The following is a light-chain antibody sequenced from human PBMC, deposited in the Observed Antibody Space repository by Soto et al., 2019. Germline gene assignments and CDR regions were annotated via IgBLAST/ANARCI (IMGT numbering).Light chain of an antibody. CDR2: GAS. Sequence: EIVLTQSPGTLSLSPGERATLSCRASQSVSTSYLAWYQQKPGQAPRLLIYGASSRATGIPDRFSGSGSGAAVTLTISRLEPEDFAVYYCQQYGSVPLTFGGGTKVEIK. V-gene: IGKV3-20*01. CDR1: QSVSTSY. J-gene: IGKJ4*01. CDR3: QQYGSVPLT.